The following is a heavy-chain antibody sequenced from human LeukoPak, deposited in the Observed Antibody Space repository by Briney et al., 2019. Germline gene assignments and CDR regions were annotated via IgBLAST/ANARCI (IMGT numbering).Heavy chain of an antibody. CDR2: ISSSSSYI. Sequence: PGGSLRLSCAASGFTFSSYSMNWARQAPGKGLEWVSSISSSSSYIYYADSVKGRFTISRDNAKNSPYLQMNSLRAEDTAVYYCARDRDSYYDSSGYYYEAYWGQGTLVTVSS. CDR3: ARDRDSYYDSSGYYYEAY. V-gene: IGHV3-21*01. CDR1: GFTFSSYS. J-gene: IGHJ4*02. D-gene: IGHD3-22*01.